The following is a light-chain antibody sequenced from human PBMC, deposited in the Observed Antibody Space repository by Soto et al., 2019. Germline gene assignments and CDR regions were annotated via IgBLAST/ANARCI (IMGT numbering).Light chain of an antibody. CDR3: GSWDNILRAYV. J-gene: IGLJ1*01. Sequence: QAVVTQPPSVSVTPGQKVTISCSGSGSNLGRNYVSWYQQLPGTAPKLLIYDNVYRFSGIPDRFSASKSGTSATLGITGLQTGDEGDYYCGSWDNILRAYVFGTGTKLTVL. CDR2: DNV. V-gene: IGLV1-51*01. CDR1: GSNLGRNY.